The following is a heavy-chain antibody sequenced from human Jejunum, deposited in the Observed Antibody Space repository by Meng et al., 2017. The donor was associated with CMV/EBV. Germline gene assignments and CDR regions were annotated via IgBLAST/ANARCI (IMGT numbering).Heavy chain of an antibody. CDR1: GFTFSSYD. V-gene: IGHV3-23*01. Sequence: EVQLLESGGGLVQPGGSLRVSCAASGFTFSSYDMAWVRQAPGKGLEWVSTISGNGGSTYYADSVKGRFTVSRDNSKNTLYLQMNSLRAEDTAVYYCAKDGLADNWGDFDSWGQGTLVTVSP. D-gene: IGHD1-1*01. J-gene: IGHJ4*02. CDR3: AKDGLADNWGDFDS. CDR2: ISGNGGST.